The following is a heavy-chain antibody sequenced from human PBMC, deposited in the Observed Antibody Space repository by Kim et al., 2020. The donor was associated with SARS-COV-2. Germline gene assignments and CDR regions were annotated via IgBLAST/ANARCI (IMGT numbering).Heavy chain of an antibody. D-gene: IGHD3-9*01. CDR1: GGSISSYY. CDR3: ARGEPTYYDSLTGYYSAYYFDY. Sequence: SETLSLTCTVSGGSISSYYWSWMRQPPGKGLEWIGYIYYSGSTNYNPSLKSRVTISVDTSKNQFSLRLSSVTAADTAVYYCARGEPTYYDSLTGYYSAYYFDYWGQGTLVTVSS. CDR2: IYYSGST. J-gene: IGHJ4*02. V-gene: IGHV4-59*01.